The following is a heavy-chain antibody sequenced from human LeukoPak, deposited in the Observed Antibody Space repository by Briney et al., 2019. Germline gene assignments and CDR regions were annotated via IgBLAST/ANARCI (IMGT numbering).Heavy chain of an antibody. CDR3: ARGSRRETYYYYYYMDV. CDR1: GYTFTSYG. V-gene: IGHV1-18*01. Sequence: GASVKVSCKASGYTFTSYGISWVRQAPGQGLEWMGWISAYNGNTNYAQKLQGRVTMTTDTSTSTAYMELRSLRSDDTAVYYCARGSRRETYYYYYYMDVWGKGTTVTVSS. CDR2: ISAYNGNT. J-gene: IGHJ6*03.